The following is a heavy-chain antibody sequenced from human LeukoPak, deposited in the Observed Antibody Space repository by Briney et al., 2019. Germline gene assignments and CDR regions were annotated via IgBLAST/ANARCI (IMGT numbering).Heavy chain of an antibody. CDR1: GYTFTRFT. V-gene: IGHV1-3*02. Sequence: GASVKVSCKASGYTFTRFTMHWMRQAPGHRLEWMGWSNAGNGNTKYSQELQGRVTITRDTSASTAYMELSSLRSEDMAVYYCARASQGGWFDPWGQGTLVTVSS. CDR2: SNAGNGNT. J-gene: IGHJ5*02. CDR3: ARASQGGWFDP.